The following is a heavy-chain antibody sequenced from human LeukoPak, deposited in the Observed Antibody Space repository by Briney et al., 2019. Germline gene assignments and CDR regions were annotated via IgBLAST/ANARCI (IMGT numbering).Heavy chain of an antibody. Sequence: KPSETLSLTCAVYGGSFSGYYWSWIRQPPGKGLEWIEEINHSGSTNYNPSLKSRVTISVDTSKNQFSLKLGYVTAADTAVYYCSRGDTAMDNPFYYWGKGTLVTVSS. D-gene: IGHD5-18*01. CDR3: SRGDTAMDNPFYY. CDR2: INHSGST. V-gene: IGHV4-34*01. J-gene: IGHJ4*02. CDR1: GGSFSGYY.